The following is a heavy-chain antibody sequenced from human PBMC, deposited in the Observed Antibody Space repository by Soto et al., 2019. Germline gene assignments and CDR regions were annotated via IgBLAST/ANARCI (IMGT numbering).Heavy chain of an antibody. D-gene: IGHD3-10*01. CDR2: IYYSGST. CDR1: GGSISSYY. Sequence: PSETLSLTCTVSGGSISSYYWSWIRQPPGKGLEWIGYIYYSGSTNYNPSLKSRVTISVDTSKNQFSLKLGSVTAADTAVYYCARYHQAGYFYGSGSYYTGFYYGMDVWGQGTTVTVSS. V-gene: IGHV4-59*01. J-gene: IGHJ6*02. CDR3: ARYHQAGYFYGSGSYYTGFYYGMDV.